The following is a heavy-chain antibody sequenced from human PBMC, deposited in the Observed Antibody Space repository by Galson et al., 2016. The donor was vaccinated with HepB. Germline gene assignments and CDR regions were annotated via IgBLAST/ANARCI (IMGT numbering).Heavy chain of an antibody. CDR2: ISASGGSK. J-gene: IGHJ3*02. CDR3: AKDRLSGHGDYSWGIFDI. V-gene: IGHV3-23*01. D-gene: IGHD4-17*01. CDR1: GLSLSPYA. Sequence: SPRLSCAGSGLSLSPYAMSWGRQAPGKGLEWVSGISASGGSKTYADSVRGRFIISRDNSNNKLFLQMNSLTTEDTAIYFCAKDRLSGHGDYSWGIFDIWGRGTEVTVSS.